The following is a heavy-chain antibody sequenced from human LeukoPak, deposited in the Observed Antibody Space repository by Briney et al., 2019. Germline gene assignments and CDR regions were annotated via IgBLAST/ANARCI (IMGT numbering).Heavy chain of an antibody. CDR2: ISDRGDST. J-gene: IGHJ3*02. Sequence: GGSLTLSCAASGFSVTTYAMGWVRQAPGKGLEWVSVISDRGDSTHYADSVKGRFTISRDSSKNTLYLQMNSLRGEDTAVYYCAKGRWGLTINNFDIWGQGTMVTVSS. CDR3: AKGRWGLTINNFDI. CDR1: GFSVTTYA. V-gene: IGHV3-23*01. D-gene: IGHD3-9*01.